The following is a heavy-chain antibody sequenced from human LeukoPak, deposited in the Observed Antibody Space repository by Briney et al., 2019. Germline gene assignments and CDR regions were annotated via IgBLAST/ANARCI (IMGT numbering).Heavy chain of an antibody. CDR1: GYTFTSYG. CDR3: ARVAPYYDFWSGYYTPGGGYYYMNV. V-gene: IGHV1-18*01. Sequence: GASVTVSCKASGYTFTSYGISWVRQAPGQGLEWMGCISAYNGNTNYAQKLQGRVTMTTDTSTSTAYMELRSLRSDDTAVYYCARVAPYYDFWSGYYTPGGGYYYMNVWGKGTTVTASS. J-gene: IGHJ6*03. D-gene: IGHD3-3*01. CDR2: ISAYNGNT.